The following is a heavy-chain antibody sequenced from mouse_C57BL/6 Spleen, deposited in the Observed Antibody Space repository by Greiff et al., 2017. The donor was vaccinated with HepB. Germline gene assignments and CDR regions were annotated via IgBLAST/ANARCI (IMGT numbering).Heavy chain of an antibody. CDR3: AREGIYYGNYEGYFDY. V-gene: IGHV1-85*01. CDR1: GYTFTSYD. Sequence: VQLVESGPELVKPGASVKLSCKASGYTFTSYDINWVKQRPGQGLEWIGWIYPRDGSTTYNEKFKGKATLTVDTSSSTAYMELHSLTSEDSAVYFCAREGIYYGNYEGYFDYWGQGTTLTVSS. J-gene: IGHJ2*01. CDR2: IYPRDGST. D-gene: IGHD2-1*01.